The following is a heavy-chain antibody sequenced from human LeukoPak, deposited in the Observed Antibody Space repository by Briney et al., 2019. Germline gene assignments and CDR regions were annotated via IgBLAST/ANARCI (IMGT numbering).Heavy chain of an antibody. Sequence: GGSLRLSCAASGFTFSSYGMHWVRQAPGKGLEWVAFIRYDGSNKYYADSVKGRFTISRDNSKNTLYLQMNSLRAEDTAVYYCAKETPSFWSGYLPDYWGQGTLVTVSS. D-gene: IGHD3-3*01. CDR2: IRYDGSNK. CDR1: GFTFSSYG. V-gene: IGHV3-30*02. CDR3: AKETPSFWSGYLPDY. J-gene: IGHJ4*02.